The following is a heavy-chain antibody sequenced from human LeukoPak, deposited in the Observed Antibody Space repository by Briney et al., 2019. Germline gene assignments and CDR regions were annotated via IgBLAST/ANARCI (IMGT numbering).Heavy chain of an antibody. V-gene: IGHV3-23*01. CDR3: ASGYSGYGVGY. J-gene: IGHJ4*02. CDR1: GFTFSSYA. D-gene: IGHD5-12*01. CDR2: ICGSGGST. Sequence: GGSLRLSCAVSGFTFSSYAMSWVRQAPGKGLEWVSSICGSGGSTYYADSVKGRFTISRDNAKITLYLQMNSLRAEDTAFYYCASGYSGYGVGYWGQGTLVTVSS.